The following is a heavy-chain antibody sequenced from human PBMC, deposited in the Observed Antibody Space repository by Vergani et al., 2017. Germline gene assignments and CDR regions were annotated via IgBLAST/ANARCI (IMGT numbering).Heavy chain of an antibody. CDR1: GFTFSACP. CDR2: VSTGTKSQ. D-gene: IGHD2-2*01. Sequence: EVQLLQSGGGVIQPGGSVRLSCAASGFTFSACPMNWVRQAPGKGLEWVSFVSTGTKSQSYAESVKGRFTISRDSATNSLYLQMDSLRAEDTAVYYCAREYSSTSGRAFDFWGEGTKVTVSS. CDR3: AREYSSTSGRAFDF. V-gene: IGHV3-48*01. J-gene: IGHJ3*01.